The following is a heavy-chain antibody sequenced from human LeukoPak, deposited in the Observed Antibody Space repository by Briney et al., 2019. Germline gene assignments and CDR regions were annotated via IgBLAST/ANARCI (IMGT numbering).Heavy chain of an antibody. CDR1: GGSISSGLYS. Sequence: SETLSLTCDVSGGSISSGLYSWSWIRQPLGKGLEWIGYIYHTGSTYYNPSLKSRVTISVDTSKNQFSLRLSSVTAADTAVYYCARGAAAAGNFDYWGQGTLVTVSS. J-gene: IGHJ4*02. CDR2: IYHTGST. CDR3: ARGAAAAGNFDY. V-gene: IGHV4-30-2*01. D-gene: IGHD6-13*01.